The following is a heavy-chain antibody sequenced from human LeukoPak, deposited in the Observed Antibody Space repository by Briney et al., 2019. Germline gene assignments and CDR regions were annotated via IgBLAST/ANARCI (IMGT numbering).Heavy chain of an antibody. J-gene: IGHJ4*02. Sequence: ASVKVSCKVSGGTFNRYSFDWVRQAPGQGLEWMGGIIPIFGTTNYAQKFQGRVTITADESTSTAYMELSSLRSEDTAVYYCAVGITIFGVEPFDYWGQGTLVTVSS. V-gene: IGHV1-69*13. CDR3: AVGITIFGVEPFDY. CDR1: GGTFNRYS. D-gene: IGHD3-3*01. CDR2: IIPIFGTT.